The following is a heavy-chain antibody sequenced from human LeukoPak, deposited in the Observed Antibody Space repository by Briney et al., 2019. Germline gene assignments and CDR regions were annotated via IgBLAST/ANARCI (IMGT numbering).Heavy chain of an antibody. Sequence: SGALSLTCTVSGDSINSLDLWSWVRQPPGKGLEWIGEMYLSGTTHSNPSVKSRVTISIDKSKNQFFLNLSSVTAADTAVYYCAGLVGRYSSGLYYYYFDYWGQGALVTVSS. CDR3: AGLVGRYSSGLYYYYFDY. CDR1: GDSINSLDL. J-gene: IGHJ4*02. V-gene: IGHV4-4*02. CDR2: MYLSGTT. D-gene: IGHD3-22*01.